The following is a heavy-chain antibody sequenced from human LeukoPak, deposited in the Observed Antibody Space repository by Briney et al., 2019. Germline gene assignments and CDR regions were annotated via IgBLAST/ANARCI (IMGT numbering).Heavy chain of an antibody. D-gene: IGHD6-13*01. V-gene: IGHV4-59*01. CDR2: FYFSGST. CDR1: GGSISSYY. Sequence: SETLSLTCTVSGGSISSYYWSWIRQPPGKGLEWIGYFYFSGSTNYNLSLKSRVTISVDTSRNQFSLKLNSVTAADTAVYYCAREHGYTSSWYVDYWGQGRLVTVSS. CDR3: AREHGYTSSWYVDY. J-gene: IGHJ4*02.